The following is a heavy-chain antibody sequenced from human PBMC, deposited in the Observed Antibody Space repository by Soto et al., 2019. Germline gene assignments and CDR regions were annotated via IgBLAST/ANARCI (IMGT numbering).Heavy chain of an antibody. CDR3: ARGSGELGGGDGMDV. Sequence: PSETLSLTCAVSGGSISSGGYSWSWIRQPPGKGLEWIGYIYHSGSTYYNPSLKSRVTISVDRSKNQFSLKLSSVTAADTAVYYCARGSGELGGGDGMDVWGQGTTVTVSS. CDR1: GGSISSGGYS. J-gene: IGHJ6*02. V-gene: IGHV4-30-2*01. CDR2: IYHSGST. D-gene: IGHD3-10*01.